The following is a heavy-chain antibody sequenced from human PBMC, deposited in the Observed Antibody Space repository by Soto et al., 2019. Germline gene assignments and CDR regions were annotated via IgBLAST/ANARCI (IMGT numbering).Heavy chain of an antibody. D-gene: IGHD2-2*01. Sequence: GGSLRLSCAASGFTFNNYAMGWVRQAPGKGLEWVSAITDSGDDTYYIDSVKGRFTISRDNSKSTLYLQMNSLRAEDTAIYYCAKLGSSSWSPHYYFDYWGQGPLVTVSS. J-gene: IGHJ4*02. CDR2: ITDSGDDT. CDR1: GFTFNNYA. CDR3: AKLGSSSWSPHYYFDY. V-gene: IGHV3-23*01.